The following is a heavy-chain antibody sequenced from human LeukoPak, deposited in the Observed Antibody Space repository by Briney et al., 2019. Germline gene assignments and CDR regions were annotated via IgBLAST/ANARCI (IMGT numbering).Heavy chain of an antibody. CDR1: GGTFSSYA. CDR3: ATPIEMATIIGFDY. J-gene: IGHJ4*02. Sequence: SVNVSCKASGGTFSSYAISWVRQAPGRRLEWMGGIIPIFGTANYAQKFQSRVTITADTSTDTAYMELSSLRSEDTAVYYCATPIEMATIIGFDYWGQGTLVTVSS. CDR2: IIPIFGTA. D-gene: IGHD5-24*01. V-gene: IGHV1-69*06.